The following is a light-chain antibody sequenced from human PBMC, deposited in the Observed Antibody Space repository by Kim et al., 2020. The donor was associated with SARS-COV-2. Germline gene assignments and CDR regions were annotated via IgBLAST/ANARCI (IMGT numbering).Light chain of an antibody. Sequence: VSPGKSAPLSCRASQTVGSHLAWYQQKPGQAPRLLIYSASTRATGIPPRFRGSGSGTEFTLTISSLQSEDSAIYYCQHHNNWPPYTFGQGTKLEI. CDR3: QHHNNWPPYT. CDR1: QTVGSH. J-gene: IGKJ2*01. CDR2: SAS. V-gene: IGKV3-15*01.